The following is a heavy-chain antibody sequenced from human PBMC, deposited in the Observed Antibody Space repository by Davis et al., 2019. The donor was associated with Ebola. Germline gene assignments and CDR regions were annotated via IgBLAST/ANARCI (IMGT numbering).Heavy chain of an antibody. D-gene: IGHD2/OR15-2a*01. CDR2: IWYDGSKT. V-gene: IGHV3-33*01. CDR1: GFTFSNFG. CDR3: ARDQDKSNRLPPDI. J-gene: IGHJ4*02. Sequence: PGGSLRLSCAASGFTFSNFGMHWVRQTPGKGLEWVAIIWYDGSKTFYADAVKGRFTVSRDNSKNTVSLQMNSLRGEDSGVYFCARDQDKSNRLPPDIWGQGTLVTVPS.